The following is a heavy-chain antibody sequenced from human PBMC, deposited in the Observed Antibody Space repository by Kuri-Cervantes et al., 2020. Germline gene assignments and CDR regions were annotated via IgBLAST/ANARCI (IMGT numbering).Heavy chain of an antibody. J-gene: IGHJ3*01. CDR1: GFSFSSYF. CDR3: ARRLWFGALPDAFDL. V-gene: IGHV3-7*01. CDR2: IKQDGSEK. D-gene: IGHD3-10*01. Sequence: LPRAASGFSFSSYFMSWVRQAPGKGLEWVANIKQDGSEKYYVDSVKGRYTISRNNAKNSLYLQMNSLRPEDTAVYYCARRLWFGALPDAFDLWGQGTMVTVSS.